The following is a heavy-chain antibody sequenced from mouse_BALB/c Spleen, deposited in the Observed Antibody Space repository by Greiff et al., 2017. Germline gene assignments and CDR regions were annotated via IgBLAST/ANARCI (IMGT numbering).Heavy chain of an antibody. CDR2: IWGDGST. CDR1: GFSLTGYG. D-gene: IGHD1-1*01. CDR3: AREGGYYYGSSYYFDY. V-gene: IGHV2-6-7*01. Sequence: QVQLKESGPGLVAPSQSLSITCTVSGFSLTGYGVNWVRQPPGKGLEWLGMIWGDGSTDYNSALKSRLSISKDNSKSQVFLKMNSLQTDDTARYYCAREGGYYYGSSYYFDYWGQGTTLTVSS. J-gene: IGHJ2*01.